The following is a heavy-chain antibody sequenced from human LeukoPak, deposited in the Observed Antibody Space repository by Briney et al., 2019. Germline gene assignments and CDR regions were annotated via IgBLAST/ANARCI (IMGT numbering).Heavy chain of an antibody. V-gene: IGHV3-23*01. Sequence: GGSLRLSCAASGFTFSSYAMSWVRQAPGKGLEWVSAISASGVSTYYADSVKGRFTISKDNSKNTLYLQINSLRAEDTAVYYCAKGSGLYYDSSGYPDYWGQGTLVTVSS. CDR2: ISASGVST. J-gene: IGHJ4*02. CDR3: AKGSGLYYDSSGYPDY. CDR1: GFTFSSYA. D-gene: IGHD3-22*01.